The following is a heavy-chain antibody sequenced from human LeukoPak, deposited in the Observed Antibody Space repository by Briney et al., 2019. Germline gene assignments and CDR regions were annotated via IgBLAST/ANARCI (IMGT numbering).Heavy chain of an antibody. CDR3: ARDSEVNCGGDCSTYGIDV. Sequence: SETLSLTCTVSGGSISSGDYYWSWIRQPPGKGLEWIGYIYYSGSTYYNPSLKSRVTISVDTSKNQFSLKLSSVTAADTAVYYCARDSEVNCGGDCSTYGIDVWGQGTTVTVSS. J-gene: IGHJ6*02. CDR2: IYYSGST. D-gene: IGHD2-21*02. V-gene: IGHV4-30-4*01. CDR1: GGSISSGDYY.